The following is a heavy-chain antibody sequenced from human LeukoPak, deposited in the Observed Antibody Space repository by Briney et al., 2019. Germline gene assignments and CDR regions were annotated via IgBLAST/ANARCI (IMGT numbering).Heavy chain of an antibody. CDR3: ARHSIRGDAFDI. CDR2: IYKSGST. Sequence: PSQTLSLTCTVSGGSISNGTYYWSWIRQPAGKALEWIGRIYKSGSTNYNPLFKSRVTISIDTSKNQFSLRLNSVTAADTAVYYCARHSIRGDAFDIWGQGTMVTVSS. V-gene: IGHV4-61*02. D-gene: IGHD3-10*01. CDR1: GGSISNGTYY. J-gene: IGHJ3*02.